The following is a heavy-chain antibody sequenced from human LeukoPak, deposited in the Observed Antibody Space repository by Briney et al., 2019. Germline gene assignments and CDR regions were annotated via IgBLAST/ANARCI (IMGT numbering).Heavy chain of an antibody. D-gene: IGHD1-26*01. CDR2: IIPIFGTA. Sequence: SVKVSCKASGGTFSSYAISWVRQAPGQGLEWMGGIIPIFGTANYAQKFQGRVTITTDESTSTAYMELSSLRSEDTAVYYCARVRRELPYDAFDIWGQGTMVTVSS. J-gene: IGHJ3*02. CDR1: GGTFSSYA. V-gene: IGHV1-69*05. CDR3: ARVRRELPYDAFDI.